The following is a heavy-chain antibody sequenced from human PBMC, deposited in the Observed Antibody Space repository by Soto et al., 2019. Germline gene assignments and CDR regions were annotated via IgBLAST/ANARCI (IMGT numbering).Heavy chain of an antibody. CDR3: ARDLKVFASKSYIYYGMDV. CDR1: GFTFSNYT. J-gene: IGHJ6*02. CDR2: ISRSSTNI. D-gene: IGHD2-21*01. V-gene: IGHV3-21*01. Sequence: PGGFLRLSCSASGFTFSNYTMNWVRKAPGKGLDWGSSISRSSTNIYYADSVKGRFTVSRENAKNVVYLQINSLSAENTSIYYCARDLKVFASKSYIYYGMDVWGQGTTVTVSS.